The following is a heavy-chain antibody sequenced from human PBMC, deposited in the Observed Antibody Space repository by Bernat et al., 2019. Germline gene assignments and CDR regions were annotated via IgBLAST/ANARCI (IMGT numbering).Heavy chain of an antibody. V-gene: IGHV4-39*01. CDR3: ATLTLGYCSGTSCCFDY. CDR1: GGSISSSSYY. CDR2: IYYSGST. J-gene: IGHJ4*02. D-gene: IGHD2-2*01. Sequence: QLQLQESGPGLVKPSETLSLTCTVSGGSISSSSYYWGWIRQPPGKGLEWIGSIYYSGSTYYNPSLKSQVTISVDTYKNQFSLKLSSVTAADTAVYYCATLTLGYCSGTSCCFDYWGQGTLVTVSS.